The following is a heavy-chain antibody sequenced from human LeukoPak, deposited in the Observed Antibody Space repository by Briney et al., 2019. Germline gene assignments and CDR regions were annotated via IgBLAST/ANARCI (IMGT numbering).Heavy chain of an antibody. D-gene: IGHD6-19*01. V-gene: IGHV3-30-3*01. CDR1: GFTFSSYA. J-gene: IGHJ4*02. CDR2: ISYDGSNK. CDR3: ARDRDISGRQIDF. Sequence: GGSLRLSCAASGFTFSSYAMHWVRQAPGKGLEWVAVISYDGSNKYYADSVKGRFTISRDNSKNTLYLQMNSLRVEDTAVYYCARDRDISGRQIDFWGQGTLVTVSP.